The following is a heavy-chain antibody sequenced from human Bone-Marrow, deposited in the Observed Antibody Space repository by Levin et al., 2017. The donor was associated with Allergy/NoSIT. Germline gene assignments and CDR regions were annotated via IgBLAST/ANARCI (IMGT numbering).Heavy chain of an antibody. CDR1: GFTFSSYA. CDR3: ASAHGYDFWSGYSGVL. Sequence: GGSLRLSCAASGFTFSSYAMSWVRQAPGKGLEWVSAISGSGGSTYYADSVKGRFTISRDNSKNTLYLQMNSLRAEDTAVYYCASAHGYDFWSGYSGVLWGQGTLVTVSS. D-gene: IGHD3-3*01. CDR2: ISGSGGST. J-gene: IGHJ4*02. V-gene: IGHV3-23*01.